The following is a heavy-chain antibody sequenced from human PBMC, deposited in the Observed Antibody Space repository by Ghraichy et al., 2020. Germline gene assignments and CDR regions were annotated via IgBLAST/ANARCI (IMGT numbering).Heavy chain of an antibody. CDR2: ISSSSSYI. V-gene: IGHV3-21*01. CDR1: GFTFSSYS. CDR3: AREGRAAAGTLDYYGMDV. J-gene: IGHJ6*02. Sequence: GGSLRLSCAASGFTFSSYSMNWVRQAPGKGLEWVSSISSSSSYIYYADSVKGRFTISRDNAKNSLYLQMNSLRAEDTAVYYCAREGRAAAGTLDYYGMDVWGQGTTVTVSS. D-gene: IGHD6-13*01.